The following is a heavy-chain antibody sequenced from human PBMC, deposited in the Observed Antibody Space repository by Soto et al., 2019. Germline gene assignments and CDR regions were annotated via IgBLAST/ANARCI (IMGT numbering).Heavy chain of an antibody. V-gene: IGHV1-18*01. J-gene: IGHJ5*02. CDR3: ARGLFHVVPAEAWGFDP. CDR2: ISAYNGNT. D-gene: IGHD2-2*01. Sequence: QVQLVQSGAEVKKPGASVKVSCKGSGYTFTSYGISWVRQAPGQGLEWMGWISAYNGNTNYAQKLQGRVTMTTDTSTSTAYMELRRLRSDDTAVYYYARGLFHVVPAEAWGFDPWGQGTLDTVSS. CDR1: GYTFTSYG.